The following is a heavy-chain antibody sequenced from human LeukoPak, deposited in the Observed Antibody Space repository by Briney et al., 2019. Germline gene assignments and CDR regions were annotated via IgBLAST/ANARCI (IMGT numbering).Heavy chain of an antibody. Sequence: GGSLRLSCAASGFTFDDYGMSWFRQAPGKGLEWVAGISWNGGNIGYADSEKGRLTDSRDHAKKSMYLQMNSLKAEDTALYYWARNCSITSCYNRWVYWGQGTLVTVSS. CDR3: ARNCSITSCYNRWVY. CDR1: GFTFDDYG. J-gene: IGHJ4*02. V-gene: IGHV3-20*04. CDR2: ISWNGGNI. D-gene: IGHD2-2*02.